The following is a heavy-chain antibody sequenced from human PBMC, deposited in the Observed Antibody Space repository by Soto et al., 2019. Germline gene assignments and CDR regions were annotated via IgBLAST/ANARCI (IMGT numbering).Heavy chain of an antibody. CDR1: GFSLSTSGVG. V-gene: IGHV2-5*05. CDR3: AHKGPEDWPLDY. J-gene: IGHJ4*02. D-gene: IGHD3-9*01. CDR2: IYWDGNK. Sequence: QITLKESGPTLVKPTQTLTLTCTFSGFSLSTSGVGVGWIRQPPGKALEWLAVIYWDGNKHYGPSLRSRLTINNYTAKNQVVLTMRTMEPMGTGMYYCAHKGPEDWPLDYWGPGKRVTAPS.